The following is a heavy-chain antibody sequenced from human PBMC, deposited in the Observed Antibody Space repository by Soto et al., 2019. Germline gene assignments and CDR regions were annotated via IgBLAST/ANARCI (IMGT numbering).Heavy chain of an antibody. J-gene: IGHJ4*02. D-gene: IGHD6-19*01. V-gene: IGHV3-15*01. CDR1: GFTFSNAW. CDR2: IKSKTDGGTT. Sequence: LRLSCAASGFTFSNAWMSWVRQPPGKGLEWVGRIKSKTDGGTTDYAAPVKGRFTISRDDSKNTLYLQINSLKTEDTAVYYCTTARPVAGMRYYFDYWGQGTLVTVSS. CDR3: TTARPVAGMRYYFDY.